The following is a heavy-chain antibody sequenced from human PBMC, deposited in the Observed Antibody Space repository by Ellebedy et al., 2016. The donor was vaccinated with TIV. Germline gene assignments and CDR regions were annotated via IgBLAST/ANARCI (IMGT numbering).Heavy chain of an antibody. D-gene: IGHD6-19*01. Sequence: GESLKISCAASGFTFGSYAMSSVRQAPGKGLEWVSTITGSGGSTYYADSVKGRFTISRDNSKNTLFLRMSSLSAEDTAVYYCASDPLLQWLFDDWGQGTLGTVSS. CDR1: GFTFGSYA. J-gene: IGHJ4*02. CDR2: ITGSGGST. V-gene: IGHV3-23*01. CDR3: ASDPLLQWLFDD.